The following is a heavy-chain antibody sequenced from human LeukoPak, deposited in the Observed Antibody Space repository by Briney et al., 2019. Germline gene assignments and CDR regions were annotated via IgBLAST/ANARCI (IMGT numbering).Heavy chain of an antibody. CDR1: GASISGGSYY. CDR3: ATALLRFLEWPYRLGPGSVNWFDP. CDR2: IYTTGST. J-gene: IGHJ5*02. D-gene: IGHD3-3*01. Sequence: PSETLSLTCTVSGASISGGSYYWSWIRQPAGKGLEWIGRIYTTGSTNYNPSLKSRVTISVDTSKNQFSLELSSVTAADTAVYYCATALLRFLEWPYRLGPGSVNWFDPWGQGTLVTVSS. V-gene: IGHV4-61*02.